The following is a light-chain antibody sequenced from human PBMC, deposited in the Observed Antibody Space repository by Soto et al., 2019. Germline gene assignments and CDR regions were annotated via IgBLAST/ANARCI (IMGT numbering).Light chain of an antibody. CDR2: DAS. Sequence: EIVLTQSPGTLSLSPGERATLSCRASQTLTNTYLAWYQQKPGQAPRLLIFDASTRATGIPDRFSGSGSGTDFPLTISRLEPEDFVVYCCQLYGVSPKTFGQGTNVEVK. CDR1: QTLTNTY. J-gene: IGKJ1*01. V-gene: IGKV3-20*01. CDR3: QLYGVSPKT.